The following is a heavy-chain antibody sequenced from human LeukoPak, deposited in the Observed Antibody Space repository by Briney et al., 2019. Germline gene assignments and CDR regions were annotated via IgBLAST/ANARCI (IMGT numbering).Heavy chain of an antibody. CDR1: GASISSRSNY. CDR3: AGGEYSSSWTSMDV. CDR2: IYYSGGT. V-gene: IGHV4-39*01. J-gene: IGHJ6*02. D-gene: IGHD6-13*01. Sequence: SSETLSLTCTVSGASISSRSNYWGWIRQPPGKGLEWIGSIYYSGGTYYNPSLKSRVTISVHTSKNQFSLKLSSVTAADTAVYYCAGGEYSSSWTSMDVWGQGTTVTVSS.